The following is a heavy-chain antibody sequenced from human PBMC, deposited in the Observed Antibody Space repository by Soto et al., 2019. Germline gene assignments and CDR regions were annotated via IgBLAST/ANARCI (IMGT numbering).Heavy chain of an antibody. D-gene: IGHD3-22*01. CDR2: ISYDGSRT. CDR3: AKNLLEEPADYYDNKADALDT. J-gene: IGHJ3*02. Sequence: GGSLRLSCAASGFTFSRYGVHWVRQAPGKGLEWVSFISYDGSRTYYADSVKGRFTISRDNSKNTVFLQMDSLRAEDTAVYYCAKNLLEEPADYYDNKADALDTWGQGTMATVAS. CDR1: GFTFSRYG. V-gene: IGHV3-30*02.